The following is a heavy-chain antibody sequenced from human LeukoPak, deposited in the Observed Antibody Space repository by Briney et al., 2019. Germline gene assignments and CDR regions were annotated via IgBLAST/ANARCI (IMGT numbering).Heavy chain of an antibody. CDR1: GFTVSSNY. CDR2: IYSGGST. CDR3: ARVMNSGWSDY. Sequence: GGSLRLSCAASGFTVSSNYMSWVRQAPGEGLEWVSVIYSGGSTYYADSVKGRFTISRDNSKNTLYLQMNSLRAEDTAVYYCARVMNSGWSDYWGQGTLVTVSS. D-gene: IGHD6-19*01. J-gene: IGHJ4*02. V-gene: IGHV3-53*01.